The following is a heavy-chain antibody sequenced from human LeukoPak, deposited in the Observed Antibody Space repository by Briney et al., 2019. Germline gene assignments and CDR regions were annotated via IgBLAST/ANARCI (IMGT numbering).Heavy chain of an antibody. CDR3: ARDDYGDPFDY. CDR2: IYHSGST. D-gene: IGHD4-17*01. J-gene: IGHJ4*02. V-gene: IGHV4-38-2*02. CDR1: GYSTSSGYY. Sequence: PSETLSLTCTVSGYSTSSGYYWGWIRQPPGKGLEWIGSIYHSGSTYYDPSLKSRVTVSLDTSKNQFSLKLSSVTAADTAVYYCARDDYGDPFDYWGQGTLVTVSS.